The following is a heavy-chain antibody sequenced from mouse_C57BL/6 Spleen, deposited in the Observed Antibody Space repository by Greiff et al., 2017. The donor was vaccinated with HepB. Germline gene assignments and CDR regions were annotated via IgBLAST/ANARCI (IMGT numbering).Heavy chain of an antibody. D-gene: IGHD2-1*01. CDR2: IYPGSGNT. Sequence: VQLQQSGAELVRPGASVKLSCKASGYTFTDYYINWVKQRPGQGLEWIARIYPGSGNTYYNEKFKGKATLTAEKSSSTAYMQLSSLTSEDSAVYFCARDGNGMDYWGQGTSVTVSS. CDR3: ARDGNGMDY. J-gene: IGHJ4*01. CDR1: GYTFTDYY. V-gene: IGHV1-76*01.